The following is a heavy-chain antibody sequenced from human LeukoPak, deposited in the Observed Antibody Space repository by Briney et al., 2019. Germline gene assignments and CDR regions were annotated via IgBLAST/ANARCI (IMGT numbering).Heavy chain of an antibody. D-gene: IGHD5-24*01. V-gene: IGHV4-39*01. J-gene: IGHJ2*01. CDR2: IYYSGST. CDR1: GGSISSSSYY. Sequence: TSETLSLTCTVSGGSISSSSYYWGWIRQPPGKGLEWIGSIYYSGSTYYNPSLKSRVTISVDTSKNQFSLKLSSVTAADTAVYYCATGDGYNWCYWYFDLWGRGTLVTVSS. CDR3: ATGDGYNWCYWYFDL.